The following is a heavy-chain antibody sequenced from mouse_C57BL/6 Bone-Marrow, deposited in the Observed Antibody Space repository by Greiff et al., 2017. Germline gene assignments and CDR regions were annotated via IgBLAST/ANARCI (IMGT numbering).Heavy chain of an antibody. Sequence: QVQLQQSGPELVKPGASVKISCKASGYAFSSSWMNWVKQRPGKGLEWIGRIYPGDGDTNYNGKFKGKATLTADKSSSTAYMQLSSLTSEDSAVYFCATPSWYWYFDVWGTGTTVTVSS. CDR1: GYAFSSSW. CDR2: IYPGDGDT. J-gene: IGHJ1*03. V-gene: IGHV1-82*01. CDR3: ATPSWYWYFDV.